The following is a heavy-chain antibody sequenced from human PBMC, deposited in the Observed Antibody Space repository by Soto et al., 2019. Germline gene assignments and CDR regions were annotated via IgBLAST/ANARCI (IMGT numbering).Heavy chain of an antibody. CDR3: ARDLRSYGMDV. J-gene: IGHJ6*02. CDR2: INPSGGST. CDR1: GYTFTRDY. Sequence: ASVTFSCKASGYTFTRDYMHWVRQAPGQGLEWMGIINPSGGSTSYAQKFQGRVTMTRDTSTSTVYMELSSLRSEDTAVYYCARDLRSYGMDVWGQGTTVTVSS. V-gene: IGHV1-46*01. D-gene: IGHD3-10*01.